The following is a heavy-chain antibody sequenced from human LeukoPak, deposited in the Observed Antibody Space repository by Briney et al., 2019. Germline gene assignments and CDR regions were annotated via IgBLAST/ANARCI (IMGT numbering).Heavy chain of an antibody. CDR1: GFTFSRTW. Sequence: HPGGSLRLSCAASGFTFSRTWMSWVRQSPGKGLEWVANIKEDGSEKYYVDFVKGRFTISRDNAEKSLYLQMSSLRAEDTAVYFCARGPTAVSAPGDYWGQGTLVTVSS. CDR2: IKEDGSEK. V-gene: IGHV3-7*01. D-gene: IGHD6-19*01. J-gene: IGHJ4*02. CDR3: ARGPTAVSAPGDY.